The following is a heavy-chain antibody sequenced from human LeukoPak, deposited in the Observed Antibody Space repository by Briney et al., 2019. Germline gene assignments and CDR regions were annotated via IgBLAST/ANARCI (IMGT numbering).Heavy chain of an antibody. CDR1: GFTFSSYS. D-gene: IGHD1-26*01. J-gene: IGHJ4*02. Sequence: GGSLRLSCAASGFTFSSYSMNWVRQAPGKGMECVRNISSSSSTIYYAESVKGRFPISRDNAKNSLYLQMNSLRAEDTAVYYCAREGRGSYAGDYWGQGTLVTVSS. CDR3: AREGRGSYAGDY. V-gene: IGHV3-48*01. CDR2: ISSSSSTI.